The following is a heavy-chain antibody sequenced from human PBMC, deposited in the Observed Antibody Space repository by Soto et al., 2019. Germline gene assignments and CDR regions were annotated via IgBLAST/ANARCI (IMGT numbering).Heavy chain of an antibody. CDR3: ARPLDGYNSFDY. J-gene: IGHJ4*02. Sequence: QLQLQESGPGLVKPSETLSLTCTVSGGSISSSSYYWGWIRQPPGKGLEWIGSIYYSGSTYYNPSLKSRVTIAVDTSKNQFSLKLSFVTAADTAVYYCARPLDGYNSFDYWGQGTLVTVSS. V-gene: IGHV4-39*01. D-gene: IGHD5-12*01. CDR2: IYYSGST. CDR1: GGSISSSSYY.